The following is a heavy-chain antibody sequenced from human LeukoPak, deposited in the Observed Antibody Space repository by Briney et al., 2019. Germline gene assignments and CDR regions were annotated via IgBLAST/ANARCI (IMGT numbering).Heavy chain of an antibody. CDR2: IYYSGST. J-gene: IGHJ4*02. D-gene: IGHD6-13*01. Sequence: PSETLSLTCTVSGGSISSYYWNWIRQPPGKGLEWIGYIYYSGSTHYNPSLKSRVTISLDTSKNQLSLKVSSVTAADTAVYYCARHWETSSWYVDYWGQGTLVTVSS. CDR3: ARHWETSSWYVDY. V-gene: IGHV4-59*08. CDR1: GGSISSYY.